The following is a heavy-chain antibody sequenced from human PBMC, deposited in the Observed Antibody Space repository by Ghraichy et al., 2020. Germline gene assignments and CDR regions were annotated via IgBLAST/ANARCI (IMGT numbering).Heavy chain of an antibody. CDR1: GFSFSGSV. D-gene: IGHD3-22*01. CDR2: IGGKDGTYAT. V-gene: IGHV3-73*01. Sequence: GGERRLSCATSGFSFSGSVMHWVRQASGKGLQWIGRIGGKDGTYATKYSPSVRGRFTISRDDLKTTAYLQMDSLKSEDTAVYYCASQKYDSSGYSYPAWGKATL. CDR3: ASQKYDSSGYSYPA. J-gene: IGHJ5*02.